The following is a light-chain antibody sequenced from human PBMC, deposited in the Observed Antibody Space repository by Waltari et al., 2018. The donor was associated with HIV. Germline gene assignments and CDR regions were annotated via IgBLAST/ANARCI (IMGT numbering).Light chain of an antibody. V-gene: IGLV3-19*01. Sequence: SSALTQDPPVSVALGHSRKTTCQGDCSRVYDASWYQQKPGQAPILVIYDENNRPSGIPDRFSGSSSGNTASLTITGAQAEDEADYYCNSRDSNAKYVVFGGGTKLTVL. CDR3: NSRDSNAKYVV. CDR1: CSRVYD. CDR2: DEN. J-gene: IGLJ2*01.